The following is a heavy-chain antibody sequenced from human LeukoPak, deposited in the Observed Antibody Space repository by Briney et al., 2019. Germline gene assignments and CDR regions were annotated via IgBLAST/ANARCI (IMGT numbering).Heavy chain of an antibody. J-gene: IGHJ4*02. Sequence: PGGSLRLSCAASGFTVSSNYMIWVRQAPGKGLVWVSRINSDGSSTSYADSVKGRFTISRDNAKNTLYLQMNSLRAEDTAVYYCARGGVAAAWDYWGQGTLVTVSS. V-gene: IGHV3-74*01. CDR1: GFTVSSNY. CDR2: INSDGSST. D-gene: IGHD6-13*01. CDR3: ARGGVAAAWDY.